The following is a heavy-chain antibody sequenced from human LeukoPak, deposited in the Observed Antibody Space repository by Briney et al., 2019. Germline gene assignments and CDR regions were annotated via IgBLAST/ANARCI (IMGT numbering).Heavy chain of an antibody. D-gene: IGHD2-21*02. J-gene: IGHJ6*02. Sequence: SETLSLTCTVSGGSIRSGDYYWRWIRQPPGKGLECIGYIYYSGSTYYNPSLKSRVTISVDTSKNQFSLKLSSVTAAYTAVYYCARDVVVTANDYYGMDVWGQGTTVTVSS. CDR3: ARDVVVTANDYYGMDV. CDR1: GGSIRSGDYY. CDR2: IYYSGST. V-gene: IGHV4-30-4*08.